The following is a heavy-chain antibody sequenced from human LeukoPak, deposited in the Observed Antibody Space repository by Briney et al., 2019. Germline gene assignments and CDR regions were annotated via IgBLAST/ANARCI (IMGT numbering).Heavy chain of an antibody. Sequence: GESLKISCKGSGYTFTNYWIGWVRQMPGKGLEWMGIYPGDSDTRYTPSFQGQVTISADKSISTAYLQWSSLKASDTAMYYCARRASDAATAWSDAFDIWGQGTMVTVSS. V-gene: IGHV5-51*01. CDR2: YPGDSDT. J-gene: IGHJ3*02. D-gene: IGHD6-25*01. CDR3: ARRASDAATAWSDAFDI. CDR1: GYTFTNYW.